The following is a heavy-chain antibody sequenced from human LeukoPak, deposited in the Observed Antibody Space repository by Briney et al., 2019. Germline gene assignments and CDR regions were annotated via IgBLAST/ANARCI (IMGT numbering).Heavy chain of an antibody. D-gene: IGHD1-26*01. V-gene: IGHV4-39*01. Sequence: PSETLSLTCTVSGGSISSSSYYWGWIRQPPGKGLEWIGSIYYSGSTHYNPSLKSRVTISVDTSKNQFSLKLSSVTAADTAVYYCARHVVPRKVGATDYYMDVWGKGTTVTVSS. J-gene: IGHJ6*03. CDR3: ARHVVPRKVGATDYYMDV. CDR1: GGSISSSSYY. CDR2: IYYSGST.